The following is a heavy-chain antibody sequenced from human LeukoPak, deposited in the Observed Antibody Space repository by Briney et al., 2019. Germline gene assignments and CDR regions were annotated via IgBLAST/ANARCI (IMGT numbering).Heavy chain of an antibody. J-gene: IGHJ4*02. Sequence: ASVKVSCKASGYTFTSYGISWVRQAPGQGLEWMGWISTYNGDTNYAQKLQGRVTMTTDTSTSTVYMDLRSLRSDDTAVYYCARDCHRAGDCYSDLDYWGQGTLVTVSS. CDR1: GYTFTSYG. CDR3: ARDCHRAGDCYSDLDY. D-gene: IGHD2-21*02. CDR2: ISTYNGDT. V-gene: IGHV1-18*01.